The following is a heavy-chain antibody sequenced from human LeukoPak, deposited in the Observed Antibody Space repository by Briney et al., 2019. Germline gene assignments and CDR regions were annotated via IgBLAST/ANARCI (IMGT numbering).Heavy chain of an antibody. Sequence: ASVKVSCKASGYTFINYAIHWVRQAPGQGLEWMGWINAGDGNTRYSQSFQDRVTITRDTSASTAYMELSSLRSEDAAVYYCARDSGSGNNDYWGQGTLVTVSS. CDR3: ARDSGSGNNDY. D-gene: IGHD1-26*01. CDR2: INAGDGNT. J-gene: IGHJ4*02. V-gene: IGHV1-3*01. CDR1: GYTFINYA.